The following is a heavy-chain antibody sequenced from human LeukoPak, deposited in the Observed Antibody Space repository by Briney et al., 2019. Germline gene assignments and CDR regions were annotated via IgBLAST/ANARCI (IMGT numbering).Heavy chain of an antibody. D-gene: IGHD3-22*01. CDR2: IYHSGST. J-gene: IGHJ4*02. CDR1: GYSISSGYY. Sequence: PSETLSLTCAVSGYSISSGYYWGWIRQPPGKRLEWIGSIYHSGSTYYNPSLKSRVTISVDTSKNQFSLKLSSVTAADTAVYYCARHTASGYYDSSGYYPLPFDYWGQGTLVTVSS. CDR3: ARHTASGYYDSSGYYPLPFDY. V-gene: IGHV4-38-2*01.